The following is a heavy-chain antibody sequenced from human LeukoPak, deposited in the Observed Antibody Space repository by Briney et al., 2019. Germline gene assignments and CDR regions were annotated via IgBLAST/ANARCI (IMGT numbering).Heavy chain of an antibody. CDR1: GFTFSSYA. Sequence: GGSLRLSCAASGFTFSSYAMSWVRQAPGKGLVWVSAISGSGGSTYYADSVKGRFTISTDNSKNTLYLQMNSLRAEDTAVYYCAKDFGRNLGGPGYWGRGTLVTVSS. D-gene: IGHD3-10*01. V-gene: IGHV3-23*01. J-gene: IGHJ4*02. CDR2: ISGSGGST. CDR3: AKDFGRNLGGPGY.